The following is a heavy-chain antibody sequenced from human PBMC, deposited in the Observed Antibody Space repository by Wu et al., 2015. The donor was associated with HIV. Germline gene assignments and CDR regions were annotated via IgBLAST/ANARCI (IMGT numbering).Heavy chain of an antibody. V-gene: IGHV1-2*02. CDR3: ARSLVVAGTTYDIFDT. Sequence: QVQLVQSGAEVKKPGAAVRVSCKTSGYTFSDYYIHWVRQVPGQGLLWMGWINPDSGSTHYAQKFQGRVTMTRGTSINTAYMDLSGLKSDDTAVYFCARSLVVAGTTYDIFDTWGQGTMLTV. D-gene: IGHD6-19*01. CDR2: INPDSGST. CDR1: GYTFSDYY. J-gene: IGHJ3*02.